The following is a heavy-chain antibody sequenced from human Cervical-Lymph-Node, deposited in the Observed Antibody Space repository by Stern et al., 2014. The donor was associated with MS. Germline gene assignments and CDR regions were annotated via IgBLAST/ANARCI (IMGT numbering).Heavy chain of an antibody. D-gene: IGHD1-26*01. J-gene: IGHJ4*02. Sequence: VQLVESGGGLVQPGGSLRLSCAASGFSFGTNAMHWVRQAPGKGLEFVSAISSNGSITYYANSVKVRFTISRDNSKNTLYLQMGSMRTEDMAVYYCARGGVGAITWGQGTLVTVSS. CDR1: GFSFGTNA. CDR2: ISSNGSIT. CDR3: ARGGVGAIT. V-gene: IGHV3-64*01.